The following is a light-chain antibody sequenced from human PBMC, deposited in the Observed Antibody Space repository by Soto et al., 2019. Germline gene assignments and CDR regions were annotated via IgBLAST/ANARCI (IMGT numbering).Light chain of an antibody. CDR2: GAS. V-gene: IGKV3-20*01. Sequence: EIVLTQSPGTLSLSPGERATLSCRASQSVSSNFLAWYQEKPGQAPRLLISGASSRATGIPDRFSGSGSGTDFSVAISRLEPEDFAVYYCRQYGRSLGFAFGGWTKVEIK. CDR3: RQYGRSLGFA. J-gene: IGKJ4*01. CDR1: QSVSSNF.